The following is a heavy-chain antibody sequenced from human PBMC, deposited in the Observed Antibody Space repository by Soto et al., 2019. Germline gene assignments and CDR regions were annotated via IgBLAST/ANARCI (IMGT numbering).Heavy chain of an antibody. V-gene: IGHV3-21*01. Sequence: EVQLVESGGGLVKPGGSLRLSCAAFGFTFSTYSMNWVRQAPGKGLEWVSSITSSSSSSYIFYADSVKGRFTISRDNAKNSLYMHMNSLRAEDTAVYYCARDLQMATIRGGDYWGQGTLVTVSS. CDR2: ITSSSSSSYI. J-gene: IGHJ4*02. D-gene: IGHD5-12*01. CDR3: ARDLQMATIRGGDY. CDR1: GFTFSTYS.